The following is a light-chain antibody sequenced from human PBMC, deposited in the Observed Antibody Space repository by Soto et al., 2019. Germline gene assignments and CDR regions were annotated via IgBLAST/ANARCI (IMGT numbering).Light chain of an antibody. CDR3: QHRSNRPGP. CDR2: DAS. Sequence: VITHSGDTLPLSPGERATLSCRAGQNIVTYLAWYQQKPGQVPRLLIYDASKRATGIPARFSGSGSGTDFTLTISCLESEDFEVNYCQHRSNRPGPFGQ. V-gene: IGKV3-11*01. CDR1: QNIVTY. J-gene: IGKJ5*01.